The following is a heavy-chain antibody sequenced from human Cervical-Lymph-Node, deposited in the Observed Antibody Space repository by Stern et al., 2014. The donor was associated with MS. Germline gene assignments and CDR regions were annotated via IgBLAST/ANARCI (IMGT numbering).Heavy chain of an antibody. V-gene: IGHV4-31*01. Sequence: QLQLQESGPGLVKPSQTLSLPCTVSGGSITRGGYYWSWLPQHPWRGLWGIGYIYYSGSTYYNPSLKSLVTISVDTSKNQFSLKLSSVTAADTAVYYCARGQGDYGYFQHWGQGTLVTVSS. CDR1: GGSITRGGYY. CDR2: IYYSGST. D-gene: IGHD4-17*01. CDR3: ARGQGDYGYFQH. J-gene: IGHJ1*01.